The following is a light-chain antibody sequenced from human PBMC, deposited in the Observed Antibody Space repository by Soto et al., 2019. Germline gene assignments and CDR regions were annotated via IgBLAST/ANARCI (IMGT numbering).Light chain of an antibody. V-gene: IGKV3-15*01. Sequence: EIVMTQSPATLSVSPGERATLSCRASQSVSSNLAWYQQKPGQAPRLLIYGASTRATGIPARFSGSGSGTEFTLNISSLQSEDVAVDYCHHDNNWPPWTFGQGTKVEI. CDR3: HHDNNWPPWT. J-gene: IGKJ1*01. CDR2: GAS. CDR1: QSVSSN.